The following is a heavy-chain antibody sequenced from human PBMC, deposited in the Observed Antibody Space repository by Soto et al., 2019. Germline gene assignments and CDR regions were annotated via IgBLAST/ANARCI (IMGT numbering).Heavy chain of an antibody. CDR1: GYIFKNYY. D-gene: IGHD3-3*01. Sequence: QVQLVQSGAEVKKPGASVKISCETSGYIFKNYYIHWVRQAPGQGLEWMAIFNPFSGATNYEQRLQGRVTATMDMSTSTVYMELNTLRSEDTAMYYCARDLTSGDYWGQGTLISVSS. CDR3: ARDLTSGDY. J-gene: IGHJ4*01. CDR2: FNPFSGAT. V-gene: IGHV1-46*02.